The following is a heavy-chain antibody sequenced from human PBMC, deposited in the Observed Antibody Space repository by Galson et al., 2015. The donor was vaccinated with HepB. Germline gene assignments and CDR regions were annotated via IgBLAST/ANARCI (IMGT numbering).Heavy chain of an antibody. D-gene: IGHD1-26*01. J-gene: IGHJ4*02. Sequence: SLRLSCAASGFIIRNYGMSWVRQAPGKGLEWVSTINEDGRNTHYADNVRGRFTISKDTSENTLYLHMNSLRADDTAVYYCTKGDGGYYEIDYWGQGALVSVSA. V-gene: IGHV3-23*01. CDR2: INEDGRNT. CDR1: GFIIRNYG. CDR3: TKGDGGYYEIDY.